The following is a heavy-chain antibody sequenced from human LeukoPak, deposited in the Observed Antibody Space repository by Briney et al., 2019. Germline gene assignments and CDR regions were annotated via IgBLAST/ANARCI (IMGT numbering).Heavy chain of an antibody. Sequence: SETLSLTCTVSGGSISSSSHYWGWIRQPPGKGLEWIGSIYYSGSTYYNPSLKSRVTISVDTSKNQFSLKLSSVTAADTAVYYCARDMRGTAMVNQFFDYWGQGTLVTVSS. CDR1: GGSISSSSHY. CDR3: ARDMRGTAMVNQFFDY. V-gene: IGHV4-39*07. CDR2: IYYSGST. J-gene: IGHJ4*02. D-gene: IGHD5-18*01.